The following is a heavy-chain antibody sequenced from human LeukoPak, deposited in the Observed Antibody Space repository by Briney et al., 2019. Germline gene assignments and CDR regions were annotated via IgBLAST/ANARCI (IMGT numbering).Heavy chain of an antibody. CDR1: GFTFGSYG. J-gene: IGHJ4*02. CDR3: AKDPRRYCSGGSCFPFDY. V-gene: IGHV3-30*02. D-gene: IGHD2-15*01. CDR2: IRYDGSNK. Sequence: QSGGSLRLSCAASGFTFGSYGMHWVRQAPGKGLEWVAFIRYDGSNKYYADSVKGRFTISRDNSKNTLYLQMNSLRAEDTAVYYCAKDPRRYCSGGSCFPFDYWGQGTLVTVSS.